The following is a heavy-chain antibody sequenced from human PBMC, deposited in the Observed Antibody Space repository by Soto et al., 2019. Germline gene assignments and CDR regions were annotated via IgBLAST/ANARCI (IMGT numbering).Heavy chain of an antibody. Sequence: PSQTLSLTCAISGDSVSSNSAAWNWIRQSPSRGLEWLGRTYYRSKWYNDYAVSVKSRITINPDTSKNQFSLKLSSVTAADTAVYYCARGDSGSYPYYFDYWGQGTLVTVSS. V-gene: IGHV6-1*01. CDR1: GDSVSSNSAA. CDR2: TYYRSKWYN. CDR3: ARGDSGSYPYYFDY. J-gene: IGHJ4*02. D-gene: IGHD1-26*01.